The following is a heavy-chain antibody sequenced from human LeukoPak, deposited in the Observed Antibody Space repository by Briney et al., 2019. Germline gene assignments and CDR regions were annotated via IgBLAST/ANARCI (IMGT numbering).Heavy chain of an antibody. D-gene: IGHD1-1*01. J-gene: IGHJ5*02. CDR2: ISAYNGNT. CDR3: ARANPVENWFDP. Sequence: ASVKVSCKASGYTFTSYGISWVRQAPGQGLEWMGWISAYNGNTNYARKLQGRVTMTTDTSTSTAYMELRSLRSDDTAVYYCARANPVENWFDPWGQGTLVTVSS. V-gene: IGHV1-18*01. CDR1: GYTFTSYG.